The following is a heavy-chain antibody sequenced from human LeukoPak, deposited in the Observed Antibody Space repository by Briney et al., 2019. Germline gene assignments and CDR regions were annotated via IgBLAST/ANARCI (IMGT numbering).Heavy chain of an antibody. Sequence: GGSLRLSCAASGFTLSSYGMHWVRQAPGKGLEWVTFIRYDGTNKYYADSVKGRFTISRDNSKNTLYLQMNSLRAEDTAVYYCAKGGITARRYFDYWGQGTLVTVSS. V-gene: IGHV3-30*02. J-gene: IGHJ4*02. CDR1: GFTLSSYG. D-gene: IGHD6-6*01. CDR3: AKGGITARRYFDY. CDR2: IRYDGTNK.